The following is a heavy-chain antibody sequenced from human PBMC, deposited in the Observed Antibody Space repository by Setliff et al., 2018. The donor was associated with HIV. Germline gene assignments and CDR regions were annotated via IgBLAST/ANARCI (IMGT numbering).Heavy chain of an antibody. CDR1: GLGYTFYNYA. D-gene: IGHD3-3*02. V-gene: IGHV3-23*01. CDR3: AKGIHFWSGYYDY. J-gene: IGHJ4*02. CDR2: ISGSGGRT. Sequence: GESLKISCAASGLGYTFYNYAMTWVRQAPGKGLEWVSSISGSGGRTYCTDSVKGRFTISRDNSKDTVFLQMDSLRAEDTALYYCAKGIHFWSGYYDYWGQGTVVTVSS.